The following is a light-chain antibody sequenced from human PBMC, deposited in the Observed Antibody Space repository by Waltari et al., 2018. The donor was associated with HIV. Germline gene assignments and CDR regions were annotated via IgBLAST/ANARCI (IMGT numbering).Light chain of an antibody. CDR2: EDS. Sequence: SELTQPPSVSVSPGQTARITCPGAALPKKYAYWYQQKSGQAPVLVIYEDSKRPSGIPERFSGSSSGTMATLTISGAQVEDEADHYCYSTDSSDWVFGGGTKLTVL. J-gene: IGLJ3*02. CDR3: YSTDSSDWV. CDR1: ALPKKY. V-gene: IGLV3-10*01.